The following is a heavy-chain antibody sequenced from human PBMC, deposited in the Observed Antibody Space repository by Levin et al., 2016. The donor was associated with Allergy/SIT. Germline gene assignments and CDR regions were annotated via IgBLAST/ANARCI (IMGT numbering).Heavy chain of an antibody. J-gene: IGHJ6*03. CDR1: GDFGSSYY. V-gene: IGHV4-59*02. CDR3: ARRGYMDV. Sequence: SETLSLTCTVSGDFGSSYYWSWIRQPPGKGLEWIGCVYYSGSTTYHPSLKSRVTISVDTSKNQVSLKLSSVTAADTAVYYCARRGYMDVWGRGTTVTVSS. CDR2: VYYSGST.